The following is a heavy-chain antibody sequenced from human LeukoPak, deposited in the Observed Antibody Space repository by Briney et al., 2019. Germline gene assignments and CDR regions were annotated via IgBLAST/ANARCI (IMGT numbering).Heavy chain of an antibody. D-gene: IGHD3-22*01. CDR1: GGSISSYY. CDR3: ARQYDSSGYYYFGY. V-gene: IGHV4-59*01. Sequence: SETLSLTCTVSGGSISSYYWSWIRQPPGKGLEWIGYIYYSGSTNYNPSLKSRVTISVDTSKNQFSLKLSSVTAADTAVYYCARQYDSSGYYYFGYWGQGTLVTVSS. J-gene: IGHJ4*02. CDR2: IYYSGST.